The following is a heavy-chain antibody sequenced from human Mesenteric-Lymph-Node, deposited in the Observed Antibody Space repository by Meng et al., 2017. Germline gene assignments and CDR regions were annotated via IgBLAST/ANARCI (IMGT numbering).Heavy chain of an antibody. Sequence: QVQLQESGPGLVKPSQTLSLTCTVSGDSISSGGYYWSWIRQHPGKGLEWIGYIYYSGSTYYNPSLKSRVTISVDTSKNQFSLKLSSVTAAYTAVYYCARDPTGGEDHQRVWGQGTLVTVSS. CDR3: ARDPTGGEDHQRV. V-gene: IGHV4-31*03. CDR1: GDSISSGGYY. D-gene: IGHD1-14*01. CDR2: IYYSGST. J-gene: IGHJ4*02.